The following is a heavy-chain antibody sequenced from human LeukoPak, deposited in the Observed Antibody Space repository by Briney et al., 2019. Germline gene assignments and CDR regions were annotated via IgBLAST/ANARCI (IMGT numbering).Heavy chain of an antibody. CDR3: AREYCGSSPFDY. Sequence: PGGSLRLPCAASGLSFSSYEKHWVRRAPGKGREWVSYISSSGSTIYYAESVEGRFTISRDNAKNSLYLHMNSLRAEDTAVYYCAREYCGSSPFDYWGQGTLVTVSS. CDR2: ISSSGSTI. V-gene: IGHV3-48*03. J-gene: IGHJ4*02. CDR1: GLSFSSYE. D-gene: IGHD2-2*01.